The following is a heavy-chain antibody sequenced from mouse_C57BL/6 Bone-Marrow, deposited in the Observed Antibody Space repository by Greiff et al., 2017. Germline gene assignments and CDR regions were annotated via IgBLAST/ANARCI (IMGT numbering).Heavy chain of an antibody. J-gene: IGHJ3*01. V-gene: IGHV1-15*01. D-gene: IGHD2-1*01. Sequence: QVHVKQSGAELVRPGASVTLSCKASGYTFTDYEMHWVKQTPVHGLEWIGAIDPETGGTAYNQKFKGKAILTADKSSSTAYMELRSLTSEDSAVYYCTRSGGNYSWFAYWGQGTLVTVSA. CDR2: IDPETGGT. CDR1: GYTFTDYE. CDR3: TRSGGNYSWFAY.